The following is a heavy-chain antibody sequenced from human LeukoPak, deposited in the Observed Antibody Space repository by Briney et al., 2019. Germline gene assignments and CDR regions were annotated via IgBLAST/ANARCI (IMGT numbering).Heavy chain of an antibody. D-gene: IGHD6-25*01. CDR3: ARDLQRIAAYYFDY. CDR2: ISSDGRDK. J-gene: IGHJ4*02. Sequence: PGGSLRLSCAASGFTFSSYVIHWVRQAPGKGLEWVAVISSDGRDKHHADSVKGRFTISRDNSKNTMYLQTNSLRAEDTAVYYCARDLQRIAAYYFDYWGQGTLVTVSS. V-gene: IGHV3-30*03. CDR1: GFTFSSYV.